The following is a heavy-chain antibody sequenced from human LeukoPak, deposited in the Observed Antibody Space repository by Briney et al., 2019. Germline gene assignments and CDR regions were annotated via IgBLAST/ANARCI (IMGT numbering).Heavy chain of an antibody. J-gene: IGHJ6*03. CDR2: ISTVSTYT. V-gene: IGHV3-21*06. D-gene: IGHD6-25*01. CDR3: ARDGSGFYLYNYMDV. Sequence: GGSLRLSCASSGFTFTDYSMNWVRQAPGKGLEWVASISTVSTYTFYADSVKGRFSISRDNVRNLLYLQMSSLGAEDTAVYYCARDGSGFYLYNYMDVWGKGTTVTVSS. CDR1: GFTFTDYS.